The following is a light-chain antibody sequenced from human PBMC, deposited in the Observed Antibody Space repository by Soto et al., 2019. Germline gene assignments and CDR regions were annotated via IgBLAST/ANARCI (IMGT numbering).Light chain of an antibody. CDR1: QTIRSNY. CDR2: GAS. CDR3: QQYGSSPWT. J-gene: IGKJ1*01. Sequence: ETVLTQSPGTLSLSPGDGVTLSCRASQTIRSNYLAWYRQTPGQAPRLLIYGASNRATGIADRFSGSGSGTDFTLIISILEPEDFALYYCQQYGSSPWTFGQGTKVEIK. V-gene: IGKV3-20*01.